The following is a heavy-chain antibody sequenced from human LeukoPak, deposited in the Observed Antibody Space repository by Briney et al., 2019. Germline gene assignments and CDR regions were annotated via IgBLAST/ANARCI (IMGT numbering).Heavy chain of an antibody. Sequence: ASVKVSCRASGYTFTDYYIHWVRQAPGQGLEWMGWINPDNGGTNYAQKFQGRVTMTRDTSIRTVYMDLSRLRSDDTAVFYCTREARVGIWFDPWGQGTQVTVSS. CDR3: TREARVGIWFDP. CDR2: INPDNGGT. CDR1: GYTFTDYY. J-gene: IGHJ5*02. D-gene: IGHD2-2*01. V-gene: IGHV1-2*02.